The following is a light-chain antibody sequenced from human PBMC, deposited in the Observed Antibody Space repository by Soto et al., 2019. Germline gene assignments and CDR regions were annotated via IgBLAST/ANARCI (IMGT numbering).Light chain of an antibody. Sequence: EIVLTQSPGTLSLSPGQRATLSCRASQSVSGTSLAWYQQKPGQAPRLLLFGASSRATGIPDRFSCSGCGTEFTLTISILEPEAIAFSYCQLHGGSPPITFGRGTRLEIK. CDR1: QSVSGTS. J-gene: IGKJ5*01. CDR2: GAS. CDR3: QLHGGSPPIT. V-gene: IGKV3-20*01.